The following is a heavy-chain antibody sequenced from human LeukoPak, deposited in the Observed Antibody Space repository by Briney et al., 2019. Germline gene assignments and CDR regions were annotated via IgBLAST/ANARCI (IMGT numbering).Heavy chain of an antibody. V-gene: IGHV3-66*01. CDR2: IYSGGDT. J-gene: IGHJ4*02. Sequence: PGGSLRLSCAASGLTVSNNYMRWVRQAPGKGLEWVSLIYSGGDTRYADSVKGRFIISRDSSKNTSYVQMGSLRAEDMAVYYCARDPAGGTAMDYYFDYWGQGTLVTVSS. D-gene: IGHD5-18*01. CDR3: ARDPAGGTAMDYYFDY. CDR1: GLTVSNNY.